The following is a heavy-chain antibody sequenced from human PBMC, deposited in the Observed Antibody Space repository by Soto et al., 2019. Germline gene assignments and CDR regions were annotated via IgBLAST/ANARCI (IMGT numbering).Heavy chain of an antibody. CDR1: GFTFDDYA. V-gene: IGHV3-9*01. J-gene: IGHJ3*01. CDR3: AKDLGPFDV. CDR2: INWNGATI. Sequence: GGSLRLSCAASGFTFDDYAMHWVRQPPGKVLEWVSGINWNGATIAYARSLKGRFTICRDNTKNTVYLQMNSLLPEDTACYYCAKDLGPFDVWGQGTLVTVSS.